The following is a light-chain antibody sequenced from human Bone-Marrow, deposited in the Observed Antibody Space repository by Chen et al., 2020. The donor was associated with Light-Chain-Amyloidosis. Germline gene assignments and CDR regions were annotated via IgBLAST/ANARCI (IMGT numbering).Light chain of an antibody. CDR2: DTS. V-gene: IGKV3-15*01. CDR3: HQEDT. J-gene: IGKJ2*01. CDR1: RSVSSN. Sequence: EEVMTQSPATLSVSPGDRATLSCRASRSVSSNLAWYQQKPGQAPRLLIYDTSTRATGIPARFSGSGSGTEFTLTITSLQSEDFAVYYCHQEDTVGQGTKLEMK.